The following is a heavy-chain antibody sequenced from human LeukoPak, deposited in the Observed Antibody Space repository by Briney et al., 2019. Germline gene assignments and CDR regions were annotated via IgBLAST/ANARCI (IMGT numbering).Heavy chain of an antibody. D-gene: IGHD4-17*01. CDR1: GFGFTFSNHA. CDR2: ITGSGGST. CDR3: AEDREVYSHGAYPVSYGMDV. J-gene: IGHJ6*02. Sequence: GGSLRLSCAASGFGFTFSNHAMSWVRQAPGKGLDWVSAITGSGGSTYYADSVKGRFTISRDNSKNTLYLQMNSLRAEDTAVYYCAEDREVYSHGAYPVSYGMDVWGLGTTVTVSS. V-gene: IGHV3-23*01.